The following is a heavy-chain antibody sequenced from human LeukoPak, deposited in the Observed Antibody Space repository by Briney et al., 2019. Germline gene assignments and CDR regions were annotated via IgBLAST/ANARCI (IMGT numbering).Heavy chain of an antibody. V-gene: IGHV1-8*01. CDR3: ARGRRSSSSTGYYYYMDV. D-gene: IGHD6-6*01. Sequence: ASVKVSCKASGYTLTSYDINWVRQATGQGLEWMGWMNPNSGNTGYAQKFQGRITMTRNTSISTAYMELSSLRSEDTAVYYCARGRRSSSSTGYYYYMDVWGKGTTVTVSS. J-gene: IGHJ6*03. CDR2: MNPNSGNT. CDR1: GYTLTSYD.